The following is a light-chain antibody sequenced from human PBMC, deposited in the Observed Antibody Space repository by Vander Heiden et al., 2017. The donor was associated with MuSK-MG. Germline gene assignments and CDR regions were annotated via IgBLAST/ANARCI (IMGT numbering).Light chain of an antibody. CDR3: SSFTSSSTLI. V-gene: IGLV2-14*03. CDR1: SRDIGGDNY. CDR2: DVS. J-gene: IGLJ2*01. Sequence: QSALTQPASVSGSPGQSITISCTGTSRDIGGDNYVSWYQQHPGKAHKLMIYDVSNRPSGVSDRFSGSKSVNTASLTISGLQAEDEADYYCSSFTSSSTLIFGGGTKLTVL.